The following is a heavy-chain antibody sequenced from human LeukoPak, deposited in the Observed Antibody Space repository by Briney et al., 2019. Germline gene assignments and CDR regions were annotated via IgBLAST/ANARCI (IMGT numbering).Heavy chain of an antibody. Sequence: PGGSLRLSCAASGFTFSSYEMNWVRQAPGKGLEWVSYISSSGSTIYYADSVKGRFTISRDNAKNSLYLQMNSLRAEDTAVYYCAGDSYYDILTGYSHFDYWGQGTLVTVSS. CDR1: GFTFSSYE. CDR3: AGDSYYDILTGYSHFDY. D-gene: IGHD3-9*01. V-gene: IGHV3-48*03. CDR2: ISSSGSTI. J-gene: IGHJ4*02.